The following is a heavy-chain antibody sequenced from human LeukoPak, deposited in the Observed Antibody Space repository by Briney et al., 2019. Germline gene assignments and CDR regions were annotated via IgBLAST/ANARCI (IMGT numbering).Heavy chain of an antibody. V-gene: IGHV3-33*01. J-gene: IGHJ4*02. CDR1: GFTFSSYG. CDR2: IWYDGSNK. CDR3: ARDSNYGSGSFHY. D-gene: IGHD3-10*01. Sequence: GRSLRLSCAASGFTFSSYGMHWVRQAPGKGLEWVAVIWYDGSNKYYADSVKGRFTISRDNSKNTLYLQMNSLRAGDTAVYYCARDSNYGSGSFHYWGQGTLVTVSS.